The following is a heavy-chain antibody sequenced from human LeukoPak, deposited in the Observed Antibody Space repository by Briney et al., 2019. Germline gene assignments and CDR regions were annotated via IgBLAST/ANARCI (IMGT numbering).Heavy chain of an antibody. J-gene: IGHJ4*02. D-gene: IGHD6-13*01. CDR3: ARGAKGIAAAGTDY. Sequence: GASVNVSCKASGYTFTSYDINRVRQATGQGREWMGWMNPNSGNTGYAQTFQGRVTMTSNTSISTAYMELSSLRSEDTAVYYCARGAKGIAAAGTDYWGQGTLVTVSS. CDR2: MNPNSGNT. CDR1: GYTFTSYD. V-gene: IGHV1-8*01.